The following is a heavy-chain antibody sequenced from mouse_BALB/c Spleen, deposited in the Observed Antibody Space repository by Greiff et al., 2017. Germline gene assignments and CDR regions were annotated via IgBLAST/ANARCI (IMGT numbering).Heavy chain of an antibody. D-gene: IGHD2-10*02. Sequence: EVKLMESGGGLVQPGGSLKLSCAASGFTFSSYGMSWVRQTPDKRLELVATINSNGGSTYYPDTVKGRFTISRDNAKNTLYLQMSSLKSEDTALYYCARLSMVTTYWYFDVWGAGTTVTVSS. J-gene: IGHJ1*01. CDR3: ARLSMVTTYWYFDV. CDR1: GFTFSSYG. CDR2: INSNGGST. V-gene: IGHV5-6-3*01.